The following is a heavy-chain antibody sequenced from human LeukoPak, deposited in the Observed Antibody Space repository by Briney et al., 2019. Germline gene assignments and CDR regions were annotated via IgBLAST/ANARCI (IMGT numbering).Heavy chain of an antibody. CDR3: ATHGPQAPPDH. V-gene: IGHV4-39*01. CDR1: GGSISGSSDY. Sequence: SETLSLTCAVSGGSISGSSDYWGCIRQRPGKGLESIASICRSGSAYYNPARKTRVTIAVDTTKHQFSLNVSSVADTVTAVYHRATHGPQAPPDHWGQGTPVTVSS. J-gene: IGHJ4*02. CDR2: ICRSGSA.